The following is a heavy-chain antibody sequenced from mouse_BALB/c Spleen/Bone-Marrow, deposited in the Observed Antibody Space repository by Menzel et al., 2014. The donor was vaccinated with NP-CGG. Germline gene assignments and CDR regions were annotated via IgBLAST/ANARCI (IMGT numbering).Heavy chain of an antibody. J-gene: IGHJ1*01. Sequence: EAKLMESGAELVKPGASVKLSCTASGFNIKDTYMHWVKQRPEQGLEWIGRIDPANGNTKYDPKFQGKATITADTSSNTAYLQLSSLTSEDTAVYYCASYYYGRYFDVWGAGTTVTVSS. D-gene: IGHD1-1*01. V-gene: IGHV14-3*02. CDR2: IDPANGNT. CDR3: ASYYYGRYFDV. CDR1: GFNIKDTY.